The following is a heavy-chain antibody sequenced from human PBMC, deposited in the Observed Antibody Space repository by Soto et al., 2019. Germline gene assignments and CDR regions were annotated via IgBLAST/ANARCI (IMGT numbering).Heavy chain of an antibody. CDR2: IYAGDSDT. CDR1: GYRFTSYW. V-gene: IGHV5-51*01. J-gene: IGHJ4*02. Sequence: PGEALKISCKGSGYRFTSYWIAWVRQMPGKGLEWMGIIYAGDSDTRYSPSFQGQVTISADKSISTAYLQWSSLKASDTAMYYCARSTPYFDYWGQGTLVTVSS. CDR3: ARSTPYFDY.